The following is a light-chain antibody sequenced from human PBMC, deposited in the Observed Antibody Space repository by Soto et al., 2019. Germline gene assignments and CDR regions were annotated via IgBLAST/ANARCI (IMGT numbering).Light chain of an antibody. CDR2: AAS. V-gene: IGKV1-39*01. Sequence: DIQMTQSPSSLSASVGDRVTITCRASESIARHLNWYQQKPGKAPKLLIYAASSLQNGVPSRFRGGGAETDFTLTIINLQPEDFATSYCQQTYSTLSITFGQGTRLEIK. CDR1: ESIARH. J-gene: IGKJ5*01. CDR3: QQTYSTLSIT.